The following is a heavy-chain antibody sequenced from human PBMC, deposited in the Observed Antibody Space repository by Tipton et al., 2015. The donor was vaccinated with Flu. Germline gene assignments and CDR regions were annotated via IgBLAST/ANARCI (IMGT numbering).Heavy chain of an antibody. D-gene: IGHD2-2*01. CDR1: GAFFTSYY. J-gene: IGHJ4*02. CDR3: ARDPSLGMPDYFDC. V-gene: IGHV4-59*12. Sequence: TLSLTCTVSGAFFTSYYWNWIRQPPGKGLEWIGYIYNGQYTKYNPSLKSRVTISVDTSKKQFSLQLRSVAAADTAVYYCARDPSLGMPDYFDCWGQGTLVTASS. CDR2: IYNGQYT.